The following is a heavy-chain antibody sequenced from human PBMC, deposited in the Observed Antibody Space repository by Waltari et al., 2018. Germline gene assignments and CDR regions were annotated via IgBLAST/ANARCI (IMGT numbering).Heavy chain of an antibody. CDR3: VKCWEVVIRIAPHFDY. V-gene: IGHV3-23*01. CDR2: ISGSGGST. Sequence: EVQLLESGGGLVQPGGSLRLSCAASGFSFSSYAMSWLRQAPGKGLEWVSVISGSGGSTYYADSVKGRFTISRDNSKNTLYLQMNSLRADDTAVYYCVKCWEVVIRIAPHFDYWGQGALVTVSS. CDR1: GFSFSSYA. J-gene: IGHJ4*02. D-gene: IGHD2-21*01.